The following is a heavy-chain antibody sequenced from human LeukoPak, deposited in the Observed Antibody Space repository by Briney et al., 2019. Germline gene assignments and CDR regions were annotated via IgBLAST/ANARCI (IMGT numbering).Heavy chain of an antibody. D-gene: IGHD1-26*01. CDR3: ARNAGVGATTLVDF. CDR2: INHSGST. J-gene: IGHJ6*02. CDR1: GGSFSGYY. V-gene: IGHV4-34*01. Sequence: KPSETLSLTGAVYGGSFSGYYWGWLRQPPGKGLVWIGAINHSGSTNYNPGPVRRVTITVDKSTNQSPLKLSSVTAADKAVYHCARNAGVGATTLVDFWGQGTTVTVSS.